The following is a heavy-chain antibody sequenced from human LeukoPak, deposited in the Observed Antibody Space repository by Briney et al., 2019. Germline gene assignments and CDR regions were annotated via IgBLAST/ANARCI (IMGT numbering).Heavy chain of an antibody. CDR3: VRDGYSYGFMLAFDI. Sequence: QPGGSLRLSCAASGFTFSGYWMHWVRQAPGKGLVWVSRINSDGSSTSYADSVKGRFTISRDSAKNTLYLQMNSLRAEDTAVYYCVRDGYSYGFMLAFDIWGPGTRVTVSS. CDR1: GFTFSGYW. V-gene: IGHV3-74*01. CDR2: INSDGSST. J-gene: IGHJ3*02. D-gene: IGHD5-18*01.